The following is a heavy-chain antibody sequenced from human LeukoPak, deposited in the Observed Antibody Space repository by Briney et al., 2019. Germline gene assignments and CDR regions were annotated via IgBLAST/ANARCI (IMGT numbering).Heavy chain of an antibody. Sequence: SETLSLTCTVSGGSISSYYWCWIRQPPGKGLEWIGYIYYSGSTNYNPSLKSRVTISVDTSKNQFSLKLSSVTAADTAVYYCAISSIAARSLDYWGQGTLVTVSS. CDR1: GGSISSYY. D-gene: IGHD6-6*01. J-gene: IGHJ4*02. CDR2: IYYSGST. V-gene: IGHV4-59*08. CDR3: AISSIAARSLDY.